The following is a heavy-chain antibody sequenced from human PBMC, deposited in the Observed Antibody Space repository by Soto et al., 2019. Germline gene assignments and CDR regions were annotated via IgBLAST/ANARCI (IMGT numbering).Heavy chain of an antibody. CDR1: GGTFSSYA. Sequence: SVKVSCKASGGTFSSYAISWVRQAPGQGLEWMGGIIPIFGTANYAQKFQGRVTITADESTSTAYMELSSLRSEDTAVYYCARGWELEYYFDYWGQGTLVTVSS. CDR2: IIPIFGTA. J-gene: IGHJ4*02. CDR3: ARGWELEYYFDY. D-gene: IGHD1-1*01. V-gene: IGHV1-69*13.